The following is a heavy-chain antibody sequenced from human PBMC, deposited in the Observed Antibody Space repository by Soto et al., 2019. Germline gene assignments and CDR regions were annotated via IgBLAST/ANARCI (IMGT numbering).Heavy chain of an antibody. V-gene: IGHV1-3*05. CDR2: INAGNGNT. CDR3: ARAVAVPADFDY. J-gene: IGHJ4*02. Sequence: QVQLVQSGAEEKKPGASVKVSCKASGYTFTSYAMHWVRQAPGQRLEWMGWINAGNGNTKYSQKFQGRVTITRDTSASTSYMELSSLRSEDTAVYYCARAVAVPADFDYWGQGTLVTVSS. D-gene: IGHD6-19*01. CDR1: GYTFTSYA.